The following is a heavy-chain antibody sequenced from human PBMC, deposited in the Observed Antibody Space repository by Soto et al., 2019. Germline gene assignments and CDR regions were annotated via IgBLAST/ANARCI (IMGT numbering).Heavy chain of an antibody. J-gene: IGHJ6*02. CDR2: IIPILGIA. D-gene: IGHD3-3*01. Sequence: GASVKVSCKASGGTFSSYTISWVRQAPGQGLEWMGRIIPILGIANYAQKFQGRVTITADTSTSTAYMEMSSLRSEDTAVYYCAGGDKPGVTIFGVPNYGMDVWGQGTTVTVSS. V-gene: IGHV1-69*02. CDR1: GGTFSSYT. CDR3: AGGDKPGVTIFGVPNYGMDV.